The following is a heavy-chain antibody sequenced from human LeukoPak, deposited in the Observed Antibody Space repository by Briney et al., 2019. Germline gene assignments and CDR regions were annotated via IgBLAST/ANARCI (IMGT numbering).Heavy chain of an antibody. CDR3: ARDGGSGWPYYYYYMDV. Sequence: SETLSLTCTVSGGSISTYYWSWIRQPPGKGLEWIAYVYYSGSTNYNPSLKSRVTMSVDTSKNQFSLRLSSVTAADTAVYYCARDGGSGWPYYYYYMDVWGKGTTVTISS. D-gene: IGHD6-19*01. V-gene: IGHV4-59*12. CDR2: VYYSGST. J-gene: IGHJ6*03. CDR1: GGSISTYY.